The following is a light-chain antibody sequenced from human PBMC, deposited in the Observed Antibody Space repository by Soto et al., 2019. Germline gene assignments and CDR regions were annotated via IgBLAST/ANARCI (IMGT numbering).Light chain of an antibody. Sequence: IQMTQSPSYLSASVGARATITCRASQTINNYLEWDQQKPGKAPKLLIYGASSLPSGVPSRFSGSGSGTDFTLTISSLRPEDFATNSGKRSSSIPRTFGGGTKVEIE. V-gene: IGKV1-39*01. CDR1: QTINNY. CDR3: KRSSSIPRT. J-gene: IGKJ4*01. CDR2: GAS.